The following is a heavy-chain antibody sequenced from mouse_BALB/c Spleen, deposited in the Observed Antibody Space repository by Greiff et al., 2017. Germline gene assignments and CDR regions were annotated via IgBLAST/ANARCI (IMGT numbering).Heavy chain of an antibody. J-gene: IGHJ1*01. V-gene: IGHV2-2*02. CDR2: IWSGGST. CDR3: ARGRYDWYFDV. D-gene: IGHD2-14*01. CDR1: GFSLTSYG. Sequence: VQRVESGPGLVQPSQSLSITCTVSGFSLTSYGVHWVRQSPGKGLEWLGVIWSGGSTDYNAAFISRLSISKDNSKSQVFFKMNSLQANDTAIYYCARGRYDWYFDVWGAGTTVTVSS.